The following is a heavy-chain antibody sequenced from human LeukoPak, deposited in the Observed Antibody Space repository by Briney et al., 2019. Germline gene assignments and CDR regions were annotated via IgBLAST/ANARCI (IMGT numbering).Heavy chain of an antibody. CDR3: AKGLRYFDWLFDY. CDR2: ISGSGGST. V-gene: IGHV3-23*01. Sequence: GGSLRLSCAASGFTFSSYAMSWVRQAPGKGLEWVSAISGSGGSTYYADSVKGRFTISRDNSKNSLYLQMNSLRAEDTAVYYCAKGLRYFDWLFDYWGQGTLVTVSS. D-gene: IGHD3-9*01. J-gene: IGHJ4*02. CDR1: GFTFSSYA.